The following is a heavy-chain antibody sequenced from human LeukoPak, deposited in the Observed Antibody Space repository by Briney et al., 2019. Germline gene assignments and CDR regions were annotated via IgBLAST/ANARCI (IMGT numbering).Heavy chain of an antibody. D-gene: IGHD6-13*01. CDR1: GFTFDDYT. J-gene: IGHJ6*02. CDR3: ARRYSSSWYGMDV. Sequence: PGGSLRLSCAASGFTFDDYTMHWVRQAPGKGLEWVSLISWDGGSTYYADSVKGRFTISRDNSKNSLYLQMNSLRAEDTAVYYCARRYSSSWYGMDVWGQGTTVTVSS. CDR2: ISWDGGST. V-gene: IGHV3-43*01.